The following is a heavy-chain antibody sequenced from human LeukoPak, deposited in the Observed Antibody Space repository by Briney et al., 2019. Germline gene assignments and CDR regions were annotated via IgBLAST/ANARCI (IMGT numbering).Heavy chain of an antibody. CDR1: GFTFSSYA. D-gene: IGHD6-19*01. CDR3: VKGGYSSGWYGYFDN. J-gene: IGHJ4*02. Sequence: GGSLRLSCSASGFTFSSYAMHWVRQAPGKGLEYVSAISSNGGSTYYADSVKGRFTISRDNSKNTLYLQMSSLRAEDTAVYSCVKGGYSSGWYGYFDNWGQGTLVTVSS. CDR2: ISSNGGST. V-gene: IGHV3-64D*06.